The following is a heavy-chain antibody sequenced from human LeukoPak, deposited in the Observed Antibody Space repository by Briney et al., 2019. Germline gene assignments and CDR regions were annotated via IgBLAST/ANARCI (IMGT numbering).Heavy chain of an antibody. CDR3: ARGGIEGY. D-gene: IGHD3-16*02. CDR2: IYSGGST. V-gene: IGHV3-53*01. CDR1: GFTVSSKY. Sequence: GGSLRLSCAASGFTVSSKYVTWVRQAPGKGLEWVSIIYSGGSTFYADSVKGRFTISRDNSKNTVFLQMNSLRAEDTAVYYCARGGIEGYWGQGTLVTVSS. J-gene: IGHJ4*02.